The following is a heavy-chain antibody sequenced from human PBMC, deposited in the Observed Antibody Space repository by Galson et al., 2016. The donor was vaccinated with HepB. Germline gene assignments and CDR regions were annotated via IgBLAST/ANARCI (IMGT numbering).Heavy chain of an antibody. V-gene: IGHV3-74*01. J-gene: IGHJ5*01. Sequence: SLRLSCAASGFTFTKFWMHWVRQAPGKGLVWVSRVNTDGSVTDHADSVKGRFTISRDNAKNTLYRQMNSLTVDDTAVYYCAGGASSWADSWGQGTLATVSP. D-gene: IGHD6-13*01. CDR2: VNTDGSVT. CDR1: GFTFTKFW. CDR3: AGGASSWADS.